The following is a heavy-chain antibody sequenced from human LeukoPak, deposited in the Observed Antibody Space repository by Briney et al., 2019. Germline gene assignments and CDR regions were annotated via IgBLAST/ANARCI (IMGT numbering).Heavy chain of an antibody. CDR3: ARAIAVAASGDWFDP. Sequence: GKSLKISCKGSGYSFTSYWIGWVRQMPGKGLEWMGIIYPGDSDTRYSPSFQGQVTISADKSISTAYLQWSSLKASDTAMYYCARAIAVAASGDWFDPWGQGTLVTVSS. J-gene: IGHJ5*02. CDR1: GYSFTSYW. V-gene: IGHV5-51*01. CDR2: IYPGDSDT. D-gene: IGHD6-19*01.